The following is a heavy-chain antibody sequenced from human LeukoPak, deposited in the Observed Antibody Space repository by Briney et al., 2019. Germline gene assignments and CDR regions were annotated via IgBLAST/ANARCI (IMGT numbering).Heavy chain of an antibody. V-gene: IGHV3-66*01. CDR1: GFTVSTNY. D-gene: IGHD6-19*01. J-gene: IGHJ4*02. CDR2: IYSGGST. CDR3: TRTSSGWYSY. Sequence: GGSLRLSCAASGFTVSTNYMNWVRQAPGKGLEWVSIIYSGGSTNYADSVKGRFTISRDNSKNTLYLQMNSLRAEDTADYYCTRTSSGWYSYWGQGTLVTVSS.